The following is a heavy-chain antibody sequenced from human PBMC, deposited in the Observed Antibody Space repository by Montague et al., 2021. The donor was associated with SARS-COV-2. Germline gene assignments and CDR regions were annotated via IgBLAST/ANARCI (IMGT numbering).Heavy chain of an antibody. J-gene: IGHJ5*02. CDR1: GGSVSNGRYY. V-gene: IGHV4-39*01. D-gene: IGHD3-10*01. CDR3: ARSAMIRGVSNYCFDP. CDR2: IYYTGXT. Sequence: SETLSLTCTVSGGSVSNGRYYWGWIRQPPGKGLEWIGTIYYTGXTXYXXXXKXRVTMSVDTSKNQLSLRLTSVTASDTAMYYCARSAMIRGVSNYCFDPWGQGTLVTVSS.